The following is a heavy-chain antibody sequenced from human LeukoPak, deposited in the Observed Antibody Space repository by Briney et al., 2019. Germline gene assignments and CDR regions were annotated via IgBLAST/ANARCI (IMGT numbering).Heavy chain of an antibody. CDR1: GGSISSYY. D-gene: IGHD6-25*01. CDR2: IYYSGST. V-gene: IGHV4-59*01. Sequence: PSETLSLTCTVSGGSISSYYWSWIRQPPGKGLEWIGYIYYSGSTNYNPSLKSRVTISVDTSKNQFSLKLSSVTAADTAVYYCARDLGRLNDAFDIWGQGTMVTVSS. CDR3: ARDLGRLNDAFDI. J-gene: IGHJ3*02.